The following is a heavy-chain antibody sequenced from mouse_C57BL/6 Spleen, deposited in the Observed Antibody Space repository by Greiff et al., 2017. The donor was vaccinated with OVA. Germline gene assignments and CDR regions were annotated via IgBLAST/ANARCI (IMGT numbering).Heavy chain of an antibody. D-gene: IGHD2-4*01. CDR2: LDPSDSYT. V-gene: IGHV1-69*01. CDR3: ARSRDYDDAMDY. Sequence: QVQLQQPGAELVMPGASVKLSCKASGYTFTSYWMHWVKQRPGQGLEWIGELDPSDSYTNYNQKFKGKSTLTVDKSSSTAYMQLSSLTSEDSAVYYCARSRDYDDAMDYWGQGTSVTVSS. J-gene: IGHJ4*01. CDR1: GYTFTSYW.